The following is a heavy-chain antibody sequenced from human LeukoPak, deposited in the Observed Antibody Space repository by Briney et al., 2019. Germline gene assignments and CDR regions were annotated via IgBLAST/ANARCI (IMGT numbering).Heavy chain of an antibody. D-gene: IGHD1-7*01. Sequence: GGSLRLSCAASGFTLSSYWMLWVRQAPGKGLVGVSCINSDGSSTRYADSVKGRFTISRDHAKNTLYLQMHSLRAEDTAVYYCATGNYHAFDIWGQGTMVTASS. V-gene: IGHV3-74*01. J-gene: IGHJ3*02. CDR3: ATGNYHAFDI. CDR2: INSDGSST. CDR1: GFTLSSYW.